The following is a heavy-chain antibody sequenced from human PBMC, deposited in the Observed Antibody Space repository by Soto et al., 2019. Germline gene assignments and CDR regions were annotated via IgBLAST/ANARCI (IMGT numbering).Heavy chain of an antibody. CDR3: ATGRSEVVPGAMDT. J-gene: IGHJ5*02. Sequence: SETLSLTCTVSGGSISSGGYYCNWVRRSAGKGLEWIGRVYPSGSTTYNPSLKSRLTMSVDTSKNQFSLRLTSMTAADTAVYYCATGRSEVVPGAMDTWGQGTLVTVSS. D-gene: IGHD2-2*01. CDR1: GGSISSGGYY. CDR2: VYPSGST. V-gene: IGHV4-61*02.